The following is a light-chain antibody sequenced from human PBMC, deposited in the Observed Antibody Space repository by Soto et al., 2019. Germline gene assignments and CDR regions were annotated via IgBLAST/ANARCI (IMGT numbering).Light chain of an antibody. CDR1: SSDVGGYNY. J-gene: IGLJ2*01. CDR2: EVS. V-gene: IGLV2-14*01. Sequence: QSALTQPASVSGSPGQSITISCTGTSSDVGGYNYVSWYQQHPGKAPKLMIYEVSNRPSGVSNRFSGSKSGNTAPLTISGLQAEDEADYYCSSYTSSSTLGVFGGGTQLTVL. CDR3: SSYTSSSTLGV.